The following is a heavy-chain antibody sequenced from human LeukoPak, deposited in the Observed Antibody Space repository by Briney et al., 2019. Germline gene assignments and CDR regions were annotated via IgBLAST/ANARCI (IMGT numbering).Heavy chain of an antibody. CDR2: ISAYNGNT. D-gene: IGHD2-2*02. J-gene: IGHJ6*03. CDR1: GYTFTSYG. Sequence: GASVKVSCKASGYTFTSYGISWVRQAPGQGLEWMGWISAYNGNTNYAQKLQGRVTMTTDTSTSTAYMELRSLRSDDTAVYYCARVTVVVPAAIYNYYYYMDVWGKGTTVTVSS. V-gene: IGHV1-18*01. CDR3: ARVTVVVPAAIYNYYYYMDV.